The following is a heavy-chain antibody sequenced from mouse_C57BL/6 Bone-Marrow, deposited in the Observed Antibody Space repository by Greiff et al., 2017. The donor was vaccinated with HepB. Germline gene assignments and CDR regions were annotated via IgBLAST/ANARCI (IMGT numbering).Heavy chain of an antibody. CDR2: ISNGGGST. Sequence: VQLKESGGGLVQPGGSLKLSCAASGFTFSDYYMYWVRQTPEKRLEWVAYISNGGGSTYYPDTVKGRFTISRNNAKNTLYLQMRRLKSEDTALYYCARRLGPYWYFDVWGTGTTVTVSS. J-gene: IGHJ1*03. CDR3: ARRLGPYWYFDV. CDR1: GFTFSDYY. D-gene: IGHD4-1*01. V-gene: IGHV5-12*01.